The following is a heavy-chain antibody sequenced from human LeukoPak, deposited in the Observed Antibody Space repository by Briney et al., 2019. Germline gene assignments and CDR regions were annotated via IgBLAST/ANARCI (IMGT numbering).Heavy chain of an antibody. D-gene: IGHD3-22*01. CDR1: GFTFSSYS. Sequence: PGGSLRLSCAASGFTFSSYSMNWVRQAPGKGLEWVSSIISSSSYIYYADSVKGRFTISRDNAKSSLYLQMNSLRAEDTAVYYCARDHYDSSGLYSWDYWGQGTLVTVSS. V-gene: IGHV3-21*01. J-gene: IGHJ4*02. CDR3: ARDHYDSSGLYSWDY. CDR2: IISSSSYI.